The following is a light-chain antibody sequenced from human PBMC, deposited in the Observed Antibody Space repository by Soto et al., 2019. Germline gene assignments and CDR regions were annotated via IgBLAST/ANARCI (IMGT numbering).Light chain of an antibody. CDR2: AAS. J-gene: IGKJ5*01. CDR1: QGISSH. CDR3: QQVNSFPST. Sequence: IQLTQSQSSLSASVGDRFTITCRASQGISSHLAWYQQKPGKAPKLLIYAASTLQTGVPSRFSGGGSGTDFTLTLSSLQPEDFATYYCQQVNSFPSTFGQGTRLEIK. V-gene: IGKV1-9*01.